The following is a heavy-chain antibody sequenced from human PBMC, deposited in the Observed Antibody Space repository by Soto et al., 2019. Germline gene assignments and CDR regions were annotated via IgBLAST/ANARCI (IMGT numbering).Heavy chain of an antibody. J-gene: IGHJ4*02. Sequence: ASVKGSFKASGGTFSSYAISWVRQAPGQGLEWMGGIIPIFGTANYAQKFQGRVTITADESTSTAYMELSSLRSEDTAVYYCARSKIELGYCSGGSCYRPYYFDYWGQGTLVTVSS. CDR2: IIPIFGTA. V-gene: IGHV1-69*13. CDR1: GGTFSSYA. D-gene: IGHD2-15*01. CDR3: ARSKIELGYCSGGSCYRPYYFDY.